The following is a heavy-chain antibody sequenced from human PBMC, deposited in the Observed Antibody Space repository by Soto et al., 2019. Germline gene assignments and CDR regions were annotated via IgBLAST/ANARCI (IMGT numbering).Heavy chain of an antibody. D-gene: IGHD6-6*01. CDR2: IYPGDSDT. CDR3: ARPSYSSSRYYGMDV. Sequence: GESLKISCKGSGYSFTSYWIGWVRQMPGKGLEWMGIIYPGDSDTRYSPSFEGQVTISADKSITTAYLQWSSLKASDTATYYCARPSYSSSRYYGMDVWGQGTTVTVSS. J-gene: IGHJ6*02. CDR1: GYSFTSYW. V-gene: IGHV5-51*01.